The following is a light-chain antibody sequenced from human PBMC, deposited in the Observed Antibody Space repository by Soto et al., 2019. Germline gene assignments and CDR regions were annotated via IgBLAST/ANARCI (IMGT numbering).Light chain of an antibody. CDR3: QHYYTYPWT. CDR1: QDIGNN. V-gene: IGKV1-8*01. Sequence: AIRMTQSPSSLSASTGDRVTITCRASQDIGNNLVWYQQKPGKAPKVLIHAASTLQGGVSSRFSGSRSGTDFTLTINSLQSEDFATYHCQHYYTYPWTFGQGTKVEV. J-gene: IGKJ1*01. CDR2: AAS.